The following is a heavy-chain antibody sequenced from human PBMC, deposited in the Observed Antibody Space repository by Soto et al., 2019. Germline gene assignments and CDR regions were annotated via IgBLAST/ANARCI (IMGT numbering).Heavy chain of an antibody. J-gene: IGHJ5*02. CDR1: GVTISSSSYY. CDR2: LNYSGRT. CDR3: ARLMGITMKVVVIQLAWFDP. Sequence: PSETLSLSCSVSGVTISSSSYYWGWIRQPQGMGLEWVGSLNYSGRTYYNPSIKRRATISVDTSKNQFSLKRSSVTAADTAVYYCARLMGITMKVVVIQLAWFDPWGQGTLVTVSS. D-gene: IGHD3-22*01. V-gene: IGHV4-39*01.